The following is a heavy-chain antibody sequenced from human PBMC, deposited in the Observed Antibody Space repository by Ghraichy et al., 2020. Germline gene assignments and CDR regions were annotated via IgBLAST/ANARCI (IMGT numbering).Heavy chain of an antibody. J-gene: IGHJ4*02. D-gene: IGHD6-6*01. V-gene: IGHV3-23*01. Sequence: LSLTCAASGFTFSSYAMSWVRQAPGKGLEWVSANSGSGGSTYYADSVKGRFTISRDNSKNTLYLQMNSLRAEDTAVYYCAKVRGSSSSPFDYWGQGTLVTVSS. CDR3: AKVRGSSSSPFDY. CDR1: GFTFSSYA. CDR2: NSGSGGST.